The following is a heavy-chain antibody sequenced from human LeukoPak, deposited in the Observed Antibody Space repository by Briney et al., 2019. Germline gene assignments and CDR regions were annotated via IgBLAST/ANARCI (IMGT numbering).Heavy chain of an antibody. CDR2: IFHSGNS. J-gene: IGHJ6*02. V-gene: IGHV4-30-2*01. Sequence: SETLSLTCAVSGDSISSGDYSWSWLRQPSGKGLEWIGYIFHSGNSYYNPSLKSRVTISVDTSKNQFSLKLSSVTAADTAVYYCARDSWVEYYYGSGRSYYYYYGMDVWGQGTTVTVSS. D-gene: IGHD3-10*01. CDR1: GDSISSGDYS. CDR3: ARDSWVEYYYGSGRSYYYYYGMDV.